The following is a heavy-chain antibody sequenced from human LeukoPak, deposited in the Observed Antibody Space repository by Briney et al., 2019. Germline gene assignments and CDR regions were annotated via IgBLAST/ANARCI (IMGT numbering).Heavy chain of an antibody. V-gene: IGHV3-23*01. J-gene: IGHJ4*02. CDR2: ISGSGGST. Sequence: GGSLRLSCAASGFTFSSFAMNWVRQAPGKGLEWVSTISGSGGSTYYADSVKGRITISRDNSKNTLYLQMNSLRAEDTAVYFCAKEGIAAAGTYWGQGTMVTVSS. CDR1: GFTFSSFA. D-gene: IGHD6-13*01. CDR3: AKEGIAAAGTY.